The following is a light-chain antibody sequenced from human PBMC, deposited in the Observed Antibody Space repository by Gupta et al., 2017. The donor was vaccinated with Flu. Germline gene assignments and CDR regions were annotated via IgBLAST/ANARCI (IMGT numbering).Light chain of an antibody. CDR1: QSLLHSNGYNY. V-gene: IGKV2-28*01. CDR2: LGS. Sequence: DVVMTQSPLSLPVTPAESVSLSCRSSQSLLHSNGYNYLNCYLQKPGQSPQLLIYLGSNRASGLPDRFSGSGSGTDFTLKISRVEAEDVGVYYCMQALQSPFTFGPGTKVDIK. J-gene: IGKJ3*01. CDR3: MQALQSPFT.